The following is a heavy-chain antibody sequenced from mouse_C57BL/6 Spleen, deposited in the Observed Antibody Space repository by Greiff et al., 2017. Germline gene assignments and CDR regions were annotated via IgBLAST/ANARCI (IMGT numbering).Heavy chain of an antibody. Sequence: VQLQQPGAELVMPGASVKLSCKASGYTFTSYWMHWVKQRPGQGLEWIGEIDPSDSYTNYNQKFKGKSTLTVDKSSSTAYMQLSSLTSEDSAVYYCARDYGERGFDDWGQGTTLTVSS. V-gene: IGHV1-69*01. D-gene: IGHD1-1*01. CDR1: GYTFTSYW. J-gene: IGHJ2*01. CDR2: IDPSDSYT. CDR3: ARDYGERGFDD.